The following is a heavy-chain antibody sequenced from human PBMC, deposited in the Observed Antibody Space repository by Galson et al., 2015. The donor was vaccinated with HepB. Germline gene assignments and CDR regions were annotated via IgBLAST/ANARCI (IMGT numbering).Heavy chain of an antibody. D-gene: IGHD2-8*01. CDR2: MNSDSGNT. J-gene: IGHJ4*02. V-gene: IGHV1-8*01. CDR3: ARGRYCTSGACPYYFDN. Sequence: SVKVSCKASGYTFTNSDINWVRQATGQGLEWMGWMNSDSGNTGYAQKFQGRVTMTRNTSISTAYMELSSLRSEDTAVYYCARGRYCTSGACPYYFDNWGQGTLVTVSS. CDR1: GYTFTNSD.